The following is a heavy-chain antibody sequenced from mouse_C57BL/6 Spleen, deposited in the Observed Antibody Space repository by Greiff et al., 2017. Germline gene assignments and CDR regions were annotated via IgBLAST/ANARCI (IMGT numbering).Heavy chain of an antibody. CDR1: GFTFSDAW. J-gene: IGHJ3*01. D-gene: IGHD2-3*01. CDR3: TVPSDGYPAWFAY. CDR2: IRNKANNHAT. V-gene: IGHV6-6*01. Sequence: EVQLVESGGGLVQPGGSMKLSCAASGFTFSDAWMDWVRQSPEKGLEWVAEIRNKANNHATYYAESVKGRFTISRDDSKSSVYLQMNSLRAEDTGIYYCTVPSDGYPAWFAYWGQGTLVTVSA.